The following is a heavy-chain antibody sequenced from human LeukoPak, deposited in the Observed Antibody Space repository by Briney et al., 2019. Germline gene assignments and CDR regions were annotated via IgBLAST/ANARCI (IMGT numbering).Heavy chain of an antibody. Sequence: GRSLRLSCAASGFSFSNFGMHWVRQAPGKGLEWVSVLYSGGTTYYADSVKDRFTISRDNSKNTLYLQMKSLRAEDTAVYYCARGGESPSAFDYWGQGTLVTVSS. CDR2: LYSGGTT. J-gene: IGHJ4*02. CDR3: ARGGESPSAFDY. V-gene: IGHV3-53*01. CDR1: GFSFSNFG. D-gene: IGHD3-10*01.